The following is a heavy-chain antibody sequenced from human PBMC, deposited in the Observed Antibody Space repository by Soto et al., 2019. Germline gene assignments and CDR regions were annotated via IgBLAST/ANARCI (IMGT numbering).Heavy chain of an antibody. D-gene: IGHD2-2*01. CDR3: ASQQCRSSTSCNDY. CDR1: GFTFSSYW. V-gene: IGHV3-74*01. CDR2: ISSDGSTT. J-gene: IGHJ4*02. Sequence: GGSLRLSCAASGFTFSSYWMHWVRQAPGKGLGWVSRISSDGSTTCYADSVKGRSTISRDNAKSSLYLQMNSLRAEDTAVYYCASQQCRSSTSCNDYWGQGTLVTVSS.